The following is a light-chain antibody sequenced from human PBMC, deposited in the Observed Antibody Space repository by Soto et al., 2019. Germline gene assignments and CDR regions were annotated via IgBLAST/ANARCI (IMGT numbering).Light chain of an antibody. CDR1: QSVLYSSNNKNY. CDR3: QQYESTPPT. V-gene: IGKV4-1*01. CDR2: WAS. J-gene: IGKJ2*01. Sequence: DIVMTQSPDSLAVSLGERATINCKSNQSVLYSSNNKNYLAWYQQRPGQPLKLLIYWASTRESGVPDRFSGSGSGTDFTLTITSLQAEDVAVYYCQQYESTPPTFGQGTKLEIK.